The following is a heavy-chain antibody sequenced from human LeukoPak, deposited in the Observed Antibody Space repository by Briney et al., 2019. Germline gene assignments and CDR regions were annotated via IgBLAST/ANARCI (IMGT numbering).Heavy chain of an antibody. CDR2: IYTSGST. CDR3: ARGSTRFLEWFPY. CDR1: GGSISSGSYY. V-gene: IGHV4-61*02. Sequence: SETLSLTCTVSGGSISSGSYYWSWIRQPAGKGLEWIGRIYTSGSTNYNPSLKSRVTISVDTSKNQFSLKLSSVTAADTAVYYCARGSTRFLEWFPYWGQGTLVTVSS. D-gene: IGHD3-3*01. J-gene: IGHJ4*02.